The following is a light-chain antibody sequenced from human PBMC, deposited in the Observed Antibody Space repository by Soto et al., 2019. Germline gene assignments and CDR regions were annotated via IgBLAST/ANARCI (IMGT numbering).Light chain of an antibody. CDR1: SSDVGGYNY. CDR3: SSYTSSSTPHVI. Sequence: QSVLTQPASVSGSPGQSITISCTGTSSDVGGYNYVCWYQQHPGKAPKLMIYDVHNRPSGVSNRFSGSKSGNTASLTISGLQVEDEADYYCSSYTSSSTPHVIFGGGTKLTVL. J-gene: IGLJ2*01. CDR2: DVH. V-gene: IGLV2-14*03.